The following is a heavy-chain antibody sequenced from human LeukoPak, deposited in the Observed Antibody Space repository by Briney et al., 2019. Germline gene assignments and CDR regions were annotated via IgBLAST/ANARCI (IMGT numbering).Heavy chain of an antibody. CDR1: GYTFTSYG. CDR3: ARRRVDTAMDTFDY. J-gene: IGHJ4*02. D-gene: IGHD5-18*01. CDR2: ISAYNGNT. V-gene: IGHV1-18*01. Sequence: ASVKASCKASGYTFTSYGISWVRQAPGQGLEWMGWISAYNGNTNYAQKLQGRVTMTTDTSTSTAYMELRSLRSDDTAVYYCARRRVDTAMDTFDYWGQGTLVTVSS.